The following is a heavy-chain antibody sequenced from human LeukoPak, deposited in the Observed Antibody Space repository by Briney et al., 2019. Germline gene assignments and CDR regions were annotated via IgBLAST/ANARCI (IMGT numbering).Heavy chain of an antibody. CDR2: IYTSGST. CDR3: ARGYSSSWYNWFDP. D-gene: IGHD6-13*01. Sequence: PSQTLSLTCTVSGGSISSGSYYWSWIRQPAGKGLGWIGRIYTSGSTNYNPSLKSRVTISVDTSKNQFSLKLSSVTAADTAVYYCARGYSSSWYNWFDPWGQGTLVTVSS. J-gene: IGHJ5*02. V-gene: IGHV4-61*02. CDR1: GGSISSGSYY.